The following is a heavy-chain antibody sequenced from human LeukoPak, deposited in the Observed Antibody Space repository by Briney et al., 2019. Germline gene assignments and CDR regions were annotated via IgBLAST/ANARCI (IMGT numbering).Heavy chain of an antibody. V-gene: IGHV1-69*04. J-gene: IGHJ4*02. CDR1: GGTFSSYA. D-gene: IGHD3-10*01. CDR3: ARGGWPQSYFDY. CDR2: IIPILGIA. Sequence: GASVKVSCKASGGTFSSYAISWVRQAPGQGLEWMGRIIPILGIANYAQKFQGRVTITADKSTSTAYMELSSLRSEDTAVYYCARGGWPQSYFDYWGQGTLVTVSS.